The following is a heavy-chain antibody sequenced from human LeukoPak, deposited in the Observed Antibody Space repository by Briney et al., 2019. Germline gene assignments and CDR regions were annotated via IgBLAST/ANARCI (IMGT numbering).Heavy chain of an antibody. V-gene: IGHV3-23*01. D-gene: IGHD2-15*01. Sequence: GGSLRLSCAASGFTFSSYAMSWVRQAPGKGLEWVSAISGSGGSTYYTDSVKGRFTISRGNSKNTLYLQTNSLRAEDTAVYYCAKDWSGYCSGGSCYSGHDYWGQGTLVTVSS. CDR3: AKDWSGYCSGGSCYSGHDY. CDR2: ISGSGGST. CDR1: GFTFSSYA. J-gene: IGHJ4*02.